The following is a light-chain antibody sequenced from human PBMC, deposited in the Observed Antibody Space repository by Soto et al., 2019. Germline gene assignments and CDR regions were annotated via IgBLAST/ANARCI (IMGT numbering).Light chain of an antibody. CDR2: GVS. J-gene: IGKJ2*01. CDR3: QQYGSSPRT. V-gene: IGKV3-20*01. CDR1: QSITSTY. Sequence: EIVLTQSPGTLSLSPGEGTTLSCRASQSITSTYLAWYQQKPGQAPRLLIYGVSTRATGIPDRFSGSESGTDFTLTISRLEPEDFAVYYCQQYGSSPRTFGQGTKLEIK.